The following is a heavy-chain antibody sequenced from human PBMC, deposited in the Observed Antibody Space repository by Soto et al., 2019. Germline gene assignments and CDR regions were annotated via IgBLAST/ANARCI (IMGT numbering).Heavy chain of an antibody. CDR2: IYYSGST. V-gene: IGHV4-34*01. J-gene: IGHJ5*02. CDR3: ARGQLYNWFDP. Sequence: PSETLSLTCAVYGGSFSAYYWSWVRQPPGKGLEWIGYIYYSGSTYYNPSLKSRVTISVDTSKNQFSLKLSSVTAADTAVYYCARGQLYNWFDPWGQGTLVTVSS. CDR1: GGSFSAYY.